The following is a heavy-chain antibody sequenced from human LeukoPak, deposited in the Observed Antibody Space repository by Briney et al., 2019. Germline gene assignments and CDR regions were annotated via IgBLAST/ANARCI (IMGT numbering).Heavy chain of an antibody. V-gene: IGHV3-20*04. J-gene: IGHJ6*03. CDR3: ARDGKEYSSPYYYYYMDV. Sequence: RSGGSLRLSCAASGFTFSDYYMNWIRQAPGKGLEWVSGTNWNGGSTSYADSVKGRFTISRDNAKISLHLQMNSLRAEDTALYYCARDGKEYSSPYYYYYMDVWGKGTTVTVSS. D-gene: IGHD4-11*01. CDR1: GFTFSDYY. CDR2: TNWNGGST.